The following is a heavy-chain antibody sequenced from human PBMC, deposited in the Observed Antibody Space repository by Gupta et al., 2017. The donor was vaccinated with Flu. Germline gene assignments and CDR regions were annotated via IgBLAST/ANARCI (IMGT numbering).Heavy chain of an antibody. J-gene: IGHJ2*01. D-gene: IGHD4-17*01. V-gene: IGHV3-20*01. CDR2: INANGDST. CDR3: ARVHYGANPNWYFDL. CDR1: GFRFAAYV. Sequence: EVQLVASGGGVVRPGGSLRLSCPASGFRFAAYVMSWVRQAPGKGLEWVSGINANGDSTGYGDSVKGRFTISRDNAKNSLYLQMNSLRAEDTAFYHCARVHYGANPNWYFDLWGRGTLVTVSS.